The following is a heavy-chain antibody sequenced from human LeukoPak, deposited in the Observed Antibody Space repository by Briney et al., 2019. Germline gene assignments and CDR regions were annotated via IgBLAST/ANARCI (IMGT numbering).Heavy chain of an antibody. J-gene: IGHJ5*02. CDR3: ARDGSSSWYNDP. CDR1: GFTFSRYG. CDR2: IASDGRDK. V-gene: IGHV3-30*03. Sequence: GGSLRLSCTASGFTFSRYGMHWVRQAPGKGLEWVAVIASDGRDKHYVDSVKGRFTISRENSKNTLYLQMNSLRAEDTAVYYCARDGSSSWYNDPWGQGTLVTVSS. D-gene: IGHD6-13*01.